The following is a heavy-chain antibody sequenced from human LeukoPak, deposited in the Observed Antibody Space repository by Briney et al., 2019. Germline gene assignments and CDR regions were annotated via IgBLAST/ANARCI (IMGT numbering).Heavy chain of an antibody. Sequence: ASVKVSCKVSGYTLTELCVHWVRQAPGKGLEWMGGFDPEDGETIYAQKFRGRVTMTEDTSTDTAYMELSSLRSEDTAVYYCATAIVVVTATLDYWGQGTLVTVSS. CDR1: GYTLTELC. D-gene: IGHD2-21*02. V-gene: IGHV1-24*01. CDR3: ATAIVVVTATLDY. CDR2: FDPEDGET. J-gene: IGHJ4*02.